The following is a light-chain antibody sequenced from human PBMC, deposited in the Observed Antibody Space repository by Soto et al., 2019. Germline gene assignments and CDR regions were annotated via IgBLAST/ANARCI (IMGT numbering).Light chain of an antibody. CDR1: ASNIVKNY. J-gene: IGLJ3*02. V-gene: IGLV1-51*01. Sequence: QSVLTQPPSVSASPGQRVTVACSGSASNIVKNYLSWYQQVPGTAPTLLIFDNNQRPSGISDRFSGSKAGTSATLVITGLQTGDEADYYCGTWDSSLSDWVFGGGTQLTVL. CDR3: GTWDSSLSDWV. CDR2: DNN.